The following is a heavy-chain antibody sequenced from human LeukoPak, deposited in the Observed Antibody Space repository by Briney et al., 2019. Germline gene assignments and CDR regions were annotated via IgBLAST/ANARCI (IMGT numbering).Heavy chain of an antibody. CDR1: GGSFSGYY. Sequence: SETLSLTCAVYGGSFSGYYWSWIRQSAGKGLEWIGRISTSGSTDYNPSLRSRVTMSVDTSRNQFSLTLTSMTAADTAVYYCARNELRSYGLVHYWGQGTLVTVSS. J-gene: IGHJ4*02. D-gene: IGHD1-26*01. CDR2: ISTSGST. V-gene: IGHV4-59*10. CDR3: ARNELRSYGLVHY.